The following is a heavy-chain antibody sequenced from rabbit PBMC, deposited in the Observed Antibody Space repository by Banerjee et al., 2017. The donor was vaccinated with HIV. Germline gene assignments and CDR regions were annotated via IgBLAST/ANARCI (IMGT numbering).Heavy chain of an antibody. V-gene: IGHV1S45*01. J-gene: IGHJ4*01. CDR1: GFDFSSYG. Sequence: QEQLVESGGGLVQPGGSLKLSCKASGFDFSSYGVSWVRQAPGKGLEWIGYIDPVFGSTVYASWAKGRFAISRTSSTTVTLQMTSLTAADTATYFCARDLAAIIGWNFGLWGQGTLVTVS. CDR2: IDPVFGST. CDR3: ARDLAAIIGWNFGL. D-gene: IGHD1-1*01.